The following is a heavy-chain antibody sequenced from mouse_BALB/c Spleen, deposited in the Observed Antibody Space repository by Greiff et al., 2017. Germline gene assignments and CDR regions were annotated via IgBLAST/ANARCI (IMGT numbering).Heavy chain of an antibody. J-gene: IGHJ1*01. Sequence: EVQLQQSGPELVKPGASVKMSCKASGYTFTSYVMHWVKQKPGQGLEWIGYINPYNDGTKYNEKFKGKATLTSDKSSSTAYMELSSLTSEDSAVYYCAGGGPYWYFDVWGAGTTVTVSS. CDR2: INPYNDGT. CDR1: GYTFTSYV. CDR3: AGGGPYWYFDV. V-gene: IGHV1-14*01.